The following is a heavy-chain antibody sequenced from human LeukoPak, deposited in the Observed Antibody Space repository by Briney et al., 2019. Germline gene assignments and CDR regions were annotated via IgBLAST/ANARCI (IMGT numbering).Heavy chain of an antibody. Sequence: PSETLSLTCTVSGGSISSYYWSWIRQPAGKGLEWIGRIYTSGSTNYNPSLKSRVTMSVDTSKNQFSLKLSSVPAADTAVYYCARVGIAAAGSSARGWFAPWGQGTLVTVSS. CDR2: IYTSGST. V-gene: IGHV4-4*07. CDR3: ARVGIAAAGSSARGWFAP. CDR1: GGSISSYY. J-gene: IGHJ5*02. D-gene: IGHD6-13*01.